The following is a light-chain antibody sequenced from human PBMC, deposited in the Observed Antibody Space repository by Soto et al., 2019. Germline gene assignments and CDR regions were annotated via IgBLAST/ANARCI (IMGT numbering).Light chain of an antibody. CDR2: EVS. CDR3: SSYTSSNSFL. J-gene: IGLJ2*01. V-gene: IGLV2-14*01. Sequence: QSALTQPASVSGSVGQSITISCTGSSSDIGDYGYVSWYQQHPGKAPKLMIFEVSNRPSGVSNRSSGSKSGNTASLTISGLQAEDEADYYCSSYTSSNSFLFGGGTQLTVL. CDR1: SSDIGDYGY.